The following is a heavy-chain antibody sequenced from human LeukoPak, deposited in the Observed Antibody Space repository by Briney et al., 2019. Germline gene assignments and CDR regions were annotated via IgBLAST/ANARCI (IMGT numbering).Heavy chain of an antibody. D-gene: IGHD2-2*02. CDR2: IHPNNGST. CDR1: AYIFTGYS. CDR3: ARDPCSSTSCYNYGIDV. V-gene: IGHV1-2*02. J-gene: IGHJ6*02. Sequence: ASVTVSCLASAYIFTGYSMHWVRQPAGQWLEWMGWIHPNNGSTNYAQKFQGRVTMTRDTSISTAYMELRRLRSDDTAVYYCARDPCSSTSCYNYGIDVWGQGTTVTVAS.